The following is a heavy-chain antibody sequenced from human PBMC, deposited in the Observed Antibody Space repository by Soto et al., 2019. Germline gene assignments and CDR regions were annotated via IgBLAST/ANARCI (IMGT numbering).Heavy chain of an antibody. D-gene: IGHD5-12*01. CDR3: AGEPKGVAYDMNV. V-gene: IGHV3-33*01. CDR1: RLTFSAHD. J-gene: IGHJ6*02. CDR2: IWSDGSRG. Sequence: QVQLVESGGGVVQPGTSLRLSCAASRLTFSAHDMHWVRQAPGKGLEWVALIWSDGSRGFYADSVKGRFTISRDNFKNTLYLQMNSLGAEDTAVYYWAGEPKGVAYDMNVWGQVTTVTVSS.